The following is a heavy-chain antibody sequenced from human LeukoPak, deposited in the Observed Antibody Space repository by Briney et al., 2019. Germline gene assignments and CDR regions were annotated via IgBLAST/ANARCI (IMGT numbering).Heavy chain of an antibody. CDR1: GFTFSAYY. Sequence: PGGSLRLSCAASGFTFSAYYMSWVRQAPGKGLEWVSYISSSGSTIYYADSVKGRFTISRDNSKNTLYLQMNSLRAEDTAVYYCAKDRLNYYDSSGYYRHSHFDYWGQGTLVTVSS. V-gene: IGHV3-11*01. CDR3: AKDRLNYYDSSGYYRHSHFDY. CDR2: ISSSGSTI. D-gene: IGHD3-22*01. J-gene: IGHJ4*02.